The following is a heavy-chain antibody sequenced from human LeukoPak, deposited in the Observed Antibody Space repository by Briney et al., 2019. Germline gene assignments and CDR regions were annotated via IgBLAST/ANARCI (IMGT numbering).Heavy chain of an antibody. CDR1: GGSISSSNW. V-gene: IGHV4-4*02. CDR3: ARVIAVAGVNYYYGMDV. CDR2: IYHSGST. J-gene: IGHJ6*02. D-gene: IGHD6-19*01. Sequence: SETLSLTCAVSGGSISSSNWWSWVRQPPGKGLEWIGEIYHSGSTNYNPSLKSRVTISVDKSKNQFSLKLSSVTAADTAVYYCARVIAVAGVNYYYGMDVWGQGTTVTVSS.